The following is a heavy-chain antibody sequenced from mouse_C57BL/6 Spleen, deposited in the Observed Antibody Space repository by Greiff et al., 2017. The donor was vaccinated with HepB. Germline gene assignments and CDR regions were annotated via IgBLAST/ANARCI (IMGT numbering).Heavy chain of an antibody. J-gene: IGHJ4*01. CDR1: GYTFTSYW. Sequence: QVQLQQPGAELVRPGSSVKLSCKASGYTFTSYWMHWVKQRPIQGLEWIGNIDPSDSETHYNQKFKDKATLTVDKSSSTAYMQLSSLTSADSAVYYCARSGYYGSTLYYAMDYWGQGTSVTVSS. CDR3: ARSGYYGSTLYYAMDY. CDR2: IDPSDSET. D-gene: IGHD1-1*01. V-gene: IGHV1-52*01.